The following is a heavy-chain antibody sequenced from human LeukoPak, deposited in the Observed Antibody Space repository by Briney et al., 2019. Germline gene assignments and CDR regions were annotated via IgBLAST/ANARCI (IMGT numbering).Heavy chain of an antibody. CDR1: GYTFTGYY. Sequence: GASVKVSCKASGYTFTGYYMHWVRQAPGQGLEWMGWINPNGGGTNYAQKFQGWVTMTRDTSISTAYMELSRLRSDDTAVYYCATGYCSGGSCYSVLVYWGQGTLVTVSS. D-gene: IGHD2-15*01. CDR3: ATGYCSGGSCYSVLVY. J-gene: IGHJ4*02. V-gene: IGHV1-2*04. CDR2: INPNGGGT.